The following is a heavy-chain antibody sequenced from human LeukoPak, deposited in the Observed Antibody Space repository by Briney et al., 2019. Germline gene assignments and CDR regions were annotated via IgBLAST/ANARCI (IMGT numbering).Heavy chain of an antibody. V-gene: IGHV1-2*02. CDR1: GYTFSDYY. D-gene: IGHD5-18*01. J-gene: IGHJ6*03. CDR3: ARVAPHRGYSYGFGVDYYYYYMDV. Sequence: ASVKVSCKASGYTFSDYYLHWVRQAPGQGLEWMGWINPKSGGTKYAQKSQGRVTMTRDTSISTAYMELRSLRSDDTAVYYCARVAPHRGYSYGFGVDYYYYYMDVWGKGTTVTVSS. CDR2: INPKSGGT.